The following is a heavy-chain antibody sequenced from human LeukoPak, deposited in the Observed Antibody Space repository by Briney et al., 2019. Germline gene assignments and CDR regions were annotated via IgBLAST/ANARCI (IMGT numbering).Heavy chain of an antibody. V-gene: IGHV3-15*05. Sequence: GGSLRLSCAAAGFSFTKAWTNWVRQAPRKWREWVARIKMKSQGGTTDYAAPVKGRFALSRDDSENRLYLQMNSLKSEDTAVYYCAVGLGKTDTDYWGQGTLVTVSS. J-gene: IGHJ4*02. CDR2: IKMKSQGGTT. D-gene: IGHD1-14*01. CDR3: AVGLGKTDTDY. CDR1: GFSFTKAW.